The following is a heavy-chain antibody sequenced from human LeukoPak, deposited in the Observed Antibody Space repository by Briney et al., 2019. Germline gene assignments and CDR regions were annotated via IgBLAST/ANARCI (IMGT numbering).Heavy chain of an antibody. J-gene: IGHJ4*02. Sequence: GGSLRLSCAVSGFTLSSHWMHWVRQAPGKGLVWVSRINGDGSHINYADSVKGRFTISRDNAKNSLYLQMNSLRAEDTAVYYCARSLHCSSTSCYFNLDYWGQGTLVTVSS. CDR1: GFTLSSHW. CDR2: INGDGSHI. D-gene: IGHD2-2*01. V-gene: IGHV3-74*01. CDR3: ARSLHCSSTSCYFNLDY.